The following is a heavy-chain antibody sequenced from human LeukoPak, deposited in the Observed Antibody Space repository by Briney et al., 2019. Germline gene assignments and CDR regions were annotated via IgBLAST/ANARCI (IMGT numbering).Heavy chain of an antibody. CDR2: ISVSSSNI. J-gene: IGHJ3*02. D-gene: IGHD3-22*01. V-gene: IGHV3-48*04. Sequence: PGGSLRLSCAASGFTFSVFSMNWVRQAPGKGLEWISYISVSSSNIYYADSVKGRFTISRDNAKNSLYLQMNSLRAEDTAVYYCARPLWGYYDRGGYPYAFDIWGPGTMVTVSS. CDR1: GFTFSVFS. CDR3: ARPLWGYYDRGGYPYAFDI.